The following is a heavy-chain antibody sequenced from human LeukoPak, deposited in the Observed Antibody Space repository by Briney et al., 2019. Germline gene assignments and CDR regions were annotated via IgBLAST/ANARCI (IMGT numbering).Heavy chain of an antibody. CDR3: ARATPSKYCSSTSCYILLVSGGMDV. D-gene: IGHD2-2*02. J-gene: IGHJ6*02. V-gene: IGHV4-59*01. Sequence: SETLSLTCTVSGGSINSYYWSWIRQPPGKGLEWIGYIYYSGSTNYNPSLKSRVTISVDTSKNQFSLKLSSVTAVDTAVYYCARATPSKYCSSTSCYILLVSGGMDVWGQGTTVTVSS. CDR1: GGSINSYY. CDR2: IYYSGST.